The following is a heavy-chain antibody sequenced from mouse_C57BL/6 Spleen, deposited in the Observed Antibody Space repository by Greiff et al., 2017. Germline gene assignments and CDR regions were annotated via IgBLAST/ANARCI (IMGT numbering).Heavy chain of an antibody. Sequence: VQLQQSGAELVRPGTSVKVSCKASGYAFTNYLIEWVKQRPGQGLEWIGVINPGSGGTNYNEKFKGKATLTADKSSSTTYMQISSLTSEDSAVYFCARTDYYGSSPYAMDYWGQGTSVTVSS. CDR2: INPGSGGT. V-gene: IGHV1-54*01. CDR1: GYAFTNYL. D-gene: IGHD1-1*01. CDR3: ARTDYYGSSPYAMDY. J-gene: IGHJ4*01.